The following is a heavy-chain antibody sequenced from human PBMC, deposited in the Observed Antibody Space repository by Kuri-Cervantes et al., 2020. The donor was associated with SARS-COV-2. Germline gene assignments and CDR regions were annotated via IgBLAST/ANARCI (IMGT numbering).Heavy chain of an antibody. CDR2: ISGSTGNT. CDR1: GYDFLRNS. CDR3: ARDVGGSEDR. Sequence: ASVKVSCKTSGYDFLRNSMSWFRQAPGQGLEWMGWISGSTGNTIYTQKFQDGVTITTDTSTNTGYMELRSLTSDDTAVYYCARDVGGSEDRWGPGTLVTVSS. D-gene: IGHD3-16*01. V-gene: IGHV1-18*01. J-gene: IGHJ5*02.